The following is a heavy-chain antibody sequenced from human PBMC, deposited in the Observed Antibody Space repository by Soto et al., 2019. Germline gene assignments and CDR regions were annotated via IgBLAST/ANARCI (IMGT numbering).Heavy chain of an antibody. Sequence: SETLSLTCTVSGGSISSGGYYWSWIRQHPGKGLEWIGYIYYSGSTYYNPSLKSRVTISVDTFKNQFSLKLSSVTAADTAVYYCASSVVPDNWFDPWGQGTLVTVSS. CDR1: GGSISSGGYY. CDR3: ASSVVPDNWFDP. CDR2: IYYSGST. V-gene: IGHV4-31*03. J-gene: IGHJ5*02. D-gene: IGHD2-2*01.